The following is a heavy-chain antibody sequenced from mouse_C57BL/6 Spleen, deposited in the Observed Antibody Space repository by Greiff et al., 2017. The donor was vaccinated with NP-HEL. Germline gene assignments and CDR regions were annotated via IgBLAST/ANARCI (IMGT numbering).Heavy chain of an antibody. J-gene: IGHJ2*01. Sequence: VQLQQPGAELVRPGSSVKLSCKASGYTFTSYWMHWVKQRPIQGLEWIGNIDPSDSETHYNQKFKDKATLTVDKSSSTAYMQLSSLTSEDSAVYYCTRYYGNSNFDYWGQGTTLTVSS. D-gene: IGHD1-1*01. CDR3: TRYYGNSNFDY. CDR1: GYTFTSYW. CDR2: IDPSDSET. V-gene: IGHV1-52*01.